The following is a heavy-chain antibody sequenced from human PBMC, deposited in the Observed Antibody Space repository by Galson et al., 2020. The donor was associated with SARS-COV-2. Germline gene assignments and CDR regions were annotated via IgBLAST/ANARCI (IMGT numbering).Heavy chain of an antibody. V-gene: IGHV3-49*03. Sequence: GGSLRLSCTVAGFTFGDFAMSWFRQAPGKGLEWVGFIRSRTYDGTTEYAASVKDRFTISRDDSKNVAYLQMNSLITEDTAVYYCARGGFPYYCYMDVWGKETTVTVSS. CDR3: ARGGFPYYCYMDV. CDR1: GFTFGDFA. CDR2: IRSRTYDGTT. J-gene: IGHJ6*03.